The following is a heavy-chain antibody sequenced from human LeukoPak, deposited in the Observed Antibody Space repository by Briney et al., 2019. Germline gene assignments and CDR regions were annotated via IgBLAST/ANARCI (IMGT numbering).Heavy chain of an antibody. CDR2: IYYSGST. D-gene: IGHD5-24*01. J-gene: IGHJ4*02. CDR3: ARPRMRWLQNYFFDY. Sequence: SDTLSLTRTLSGRSIRSISYYGGSIRQHPREGLEWIGSIYYSGSTYYYPPLKSRVIISVDTSTNQFSVKLSAGTGADRAVYYCARPRMRWLQNYFFDYWGQGTVVSVS. V-gene: IGHV4-39*01. CDR1: GRSIRSISYY.